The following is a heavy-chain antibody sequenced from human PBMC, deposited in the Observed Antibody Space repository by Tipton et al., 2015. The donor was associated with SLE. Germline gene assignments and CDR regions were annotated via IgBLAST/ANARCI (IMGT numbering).Heavy chain of an antibody. CDR1: GGSISSGSYY. Sequence: TLSLTCTVSGGSISSGSYYWSWIRQSAGKGLEWIGYIYTSGSTNYNPSLKSRVTISVDTSKNQFSLKLSSVTAADTAVYYCARDEWYGSYYYGMDVWGQGTTVTVSS. CDR3: ARDEWYGSYYYGMDV. D-gene: IGHD3-3*01. J-gene: IGHJ6*02. CDR2: IYTSGST. V-gene: IGHV4-61*09.